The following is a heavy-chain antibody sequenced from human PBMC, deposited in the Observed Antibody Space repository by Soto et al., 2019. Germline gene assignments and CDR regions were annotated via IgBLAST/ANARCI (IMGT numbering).Heavy chain of an antibody. D-gene: IGHD2-21*01. CDR1: GYIFTNYY. J-gene: IGHJ4*02. CDR3: ARRLAYCGGDCYTEPIDY. V-gene: IGHV1-2*02. CDR2: VNPKTGGT. Sequence: ASVKVSCKASGYIFTNYYIYWVRQAPGQGLEWMGWVNPKTGGTKYAQNFQGRVTMTRDTPISAAYMMLSRLTSDDTAAYYCARRLAYCGGDCYTEPIDYWGQGSLVTVSS.